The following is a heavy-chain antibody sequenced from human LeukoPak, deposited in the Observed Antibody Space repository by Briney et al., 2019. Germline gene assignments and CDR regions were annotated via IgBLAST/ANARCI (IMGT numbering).Heavy chain of an antibody. Sequence: PSETLTLTCTVSGGSISSSSYYWGWIRQPPGEGLEWIGSIYYSGSTYYHPSLKSRVTISVDTSKNQFSLKVSSVTAADTAVYYCARDRSGQYYYYMDVWGKGTTVTVSS. CDR1: GGSISSSSYY. V-gene: IGHV4-39*07. J-gene: IGHJ6*03. CDR2: IYYSGST. CDR3: ARDRSGQYYYYMDV. D-gene: IGHD3-3*01.